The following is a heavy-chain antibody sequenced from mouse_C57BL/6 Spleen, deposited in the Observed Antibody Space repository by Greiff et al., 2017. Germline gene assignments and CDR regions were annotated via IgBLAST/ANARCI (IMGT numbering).Heavy chain of an antibody. J-gene: IGHJ4*01. CDR3: ARIPPRSAQAPYCAMDY. D-gene: IGHD3-2*02. Sequence: QVQLKESGAELMKPGASVKLSCKATGYTFTGYWIEWVKQRPGHGLEWIGEILPGSGSTNYTEKFKGKATFTADTSSNTAYMQLSSLTTEDSAIYYRARIPPRSAQAPYCAMDYWGQGTSVTVSS. V-gene: IGHV1-9*01. CDR1: GYTFTGYW. CDR2: ILPGSGST.